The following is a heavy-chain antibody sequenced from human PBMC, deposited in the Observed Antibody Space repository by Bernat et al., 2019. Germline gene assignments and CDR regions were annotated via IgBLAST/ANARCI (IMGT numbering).Heavy chain of an antibody. D-gene: IGHD2-2*02. Sequence: EEQLLESGGGLVQPGGSLRLSCAASGFTFSSHAMAWVRQAPGRGLEWVSGISRSGGSTFYADSVKGRFTISRDNSKNTLYLQMISLRAEDTAVYYCAKCLPESESYNWYFDLWGRDTLVTVSS. CDR1: GFTFSSHA. J-gene: IGHJ2*01. CDR3: AKCLPESESYNWYFDL. V-gene: IGHV3-23*01. CDR2: ISRSGGST.